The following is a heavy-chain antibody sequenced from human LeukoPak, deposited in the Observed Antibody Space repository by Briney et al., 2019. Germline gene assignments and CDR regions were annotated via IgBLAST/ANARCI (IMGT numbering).Heavy chain of an antibody. CDR3: ATLTGYCSGGSCYDAFDI. J-gene: IGHJ3*02. CDR2: FDPEDGET. CDR1: GYTLTELS. V-gene: IGHV1-24*01. Sequence: GASVTVSCKVSGYTLTELSMHWVRQAPGKGLEWMGGFDPEDGETIYAQKFQGRVTMTEDTSTDTAYMELSSLRSEDTAVYYCATLTGYCSGGSCYDAFDIWGQGTMVTVSS. D-gene: IGHD2-15*01.